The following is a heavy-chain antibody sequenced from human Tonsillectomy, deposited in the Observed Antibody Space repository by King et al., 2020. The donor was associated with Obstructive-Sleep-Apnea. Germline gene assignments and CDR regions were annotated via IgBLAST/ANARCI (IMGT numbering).Heavy chain of an antibody. J-gene: IGHJ1*01. Sequence: VQLVESGGGLVQPGGSLRLSCAASGFTFSSYAMSWVRQAPGKGLEWVSAISGSGGSTYYADSVKGRFTISRDNSKNTLYLQMNSLRAKDTAVYYCAKEELLWFGESAEYFQHWGQGTLVTVSS. V-gene: IGHV3-23*04. CDR3: AKEELLWFGESAEYFQH. CDR2: ISGSGGST. D-gene: IGHD3-10*01. CDR1: GFTFSSYA.